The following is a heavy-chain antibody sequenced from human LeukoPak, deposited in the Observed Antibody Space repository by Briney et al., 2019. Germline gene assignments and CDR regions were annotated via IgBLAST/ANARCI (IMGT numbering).Heavy chain of an antibody. CDR2: VDHTGST. D-gene: IGHD2-2*01. V-gene: IGHV4-4*02. J-gene: IGHJ4*02. CDR3: ARGFAMTEDY. Sequence: SGTLSLTCDVSGDSISSDHWWSWVRQPPGKGLEWIGYVDHTGSTNFNPSLNGRVSISRDTTNNLFSLRLRSVTAADTAVYYCARGFAMTEDYWGQGTLVTVSS. CDR1: GDSISSDHW.